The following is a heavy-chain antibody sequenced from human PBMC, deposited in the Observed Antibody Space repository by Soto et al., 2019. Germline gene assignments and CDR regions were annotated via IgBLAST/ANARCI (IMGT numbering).Heavy chain of an antibody. CDR1: GGAFGSYA. D-gene: IGHD5-12*01. V-gene: IGHV1-69*01. CDR2: IIPMFDRT. Sequence: QVQLVQSGAEVKKPGSSVKVSCKASGGAFGSYAINWVRQAPGQGLEWMGGIIPMFDRTNYALRFQGRVTVTADEPTSTVYLELTRLKSEDTAMYYCTRHRGYSSGYWGQDFWGQGTLVTVSS. CDR3: TRHRGYSSGYWGQDF. J-gene: IGHJ4*02.